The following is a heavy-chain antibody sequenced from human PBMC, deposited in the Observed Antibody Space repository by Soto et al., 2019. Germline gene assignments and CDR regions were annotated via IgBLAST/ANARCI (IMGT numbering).Heavy chain of an antibody. D-gene: IGHD3-10*01. Sequence: EVQLLESGGGLVQPGGSLRLSCATSGFTFSSYAMSWVRQAPGKGLEWVSAISGSGGSTYYADSVKGRFTISRDNSKNMLYLQMNSLRDEDTAVYYCAKDWSDHYGSGSYYNGRGVGSDYWGQGTLVTVSS. CDR2: ISGSGGST. J-gene: IGHJ4*02. CDR3: AKDWSDHYGSGSYYNGRGVGSDY. V-gene: IGHV3-23*01. CDR1: GFTFSSYA.